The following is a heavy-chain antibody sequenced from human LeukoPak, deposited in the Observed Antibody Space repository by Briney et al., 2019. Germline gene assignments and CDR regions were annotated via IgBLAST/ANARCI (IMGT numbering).Heavy chain of an antibody. D-gene: IGHD2-15*01. Sequence: SETLSLTCGVSGGSISSSNWWTWVRQPPGKGLEWIGEIYHSGSTNYNPSLKSRVTISVDKSKNQFSLKLSSVAAADTAIYYCARAGGSSDYWGQGTLVTVSS. V-gene: IGHV4-4*02. J-gene: IGHJ4*02. CDR1: GGSISSSNW. CDR2: IYHSGST. CDR3: ARAGGSSDY.